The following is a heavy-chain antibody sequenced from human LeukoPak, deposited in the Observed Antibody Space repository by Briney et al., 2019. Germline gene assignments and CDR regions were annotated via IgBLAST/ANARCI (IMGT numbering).Heavy chain of an antibody. CDR3: AGARPPRDYGDSDDAFDI. D-gene: IGHD4-17*01. Sequence: SETLSLTCTVSGGSISSSSYYWGWIRQPPGKGLEWIGSIYYSGSTYYNPSLKSRVTVSVDTSKNQFSLKLSSVTAADTAVYYCAGARPPRDYGDSDDAFDIWGQGTMVTVSS. CDR2: IYYSGST. CDR1: GGSISSSSYY. V-gene: IGHV4-39*07. J-gene: IGHJ3*02.